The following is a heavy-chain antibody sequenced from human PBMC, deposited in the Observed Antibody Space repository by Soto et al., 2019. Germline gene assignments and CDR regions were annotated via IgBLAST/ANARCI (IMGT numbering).Heavy chain of an antibody. D-gene: IGHD1-26*01. CDR1: GYTFTSYG. CDR3: ARDPGSYALDY. J-gene: IGHJ4*02. V-gene: IGHV1-18*01. CDR2: ISAYNGNT. Sequence: QVQLVQSGAEVKKPGASVKVSCKASGYTFTSYGMGWVRQAPGQGLEWMGWISAYNGNTNYAQKIQGRITMTTDTSTSTAYVDVTRLRSDASAVYYCARDPGSYALDYWGKGTLVTVSS.